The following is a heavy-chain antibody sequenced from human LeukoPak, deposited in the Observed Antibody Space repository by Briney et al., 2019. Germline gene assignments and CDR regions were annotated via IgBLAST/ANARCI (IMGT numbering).Heavy chain of an antibody. Sequence: GASVKVSCKVSGYTLTELSMHWVRQAPGKGLEWMGGFDPEDGETIYAQKFQSRVTMTEDPSTDTAYMELSSLRSEDTAVYYCATDPGVGAFDYWGQGTLVTVSS. CDR2: FDPEDGET. CDR3: ATDPGVGAFDY. CDR1: GYTLTELS. V-gene: IGHV1-24*01. D-gene: IGHD3-3*01. J-gene: IGHJ4*02.